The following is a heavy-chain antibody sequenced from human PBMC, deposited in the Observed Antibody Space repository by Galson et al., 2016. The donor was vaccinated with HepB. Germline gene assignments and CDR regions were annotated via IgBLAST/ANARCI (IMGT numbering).Heavy chain of an antibody. J-gene: IGHJ3*02. Sequence: SLRLSCAASGFTFSTYWMHWVRQAPGKGLEWVSRINSDGSSTTYADSVKGRFTVPRDNARNTLYLQISSLRVEDTAVYYCVRKSTTGSGNSFEMWGQGTMVTVSS. CDR2: INSDGSST. CDR3: VRKSTTGSGNSFEM. D-gene: IGHD1-14*01. V-gene: IGHV3-74*01. CDR1: GFTFSTYW.